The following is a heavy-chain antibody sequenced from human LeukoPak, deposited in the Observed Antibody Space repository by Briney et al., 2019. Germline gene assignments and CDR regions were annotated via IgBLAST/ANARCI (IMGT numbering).Heavy chain of an antibody. CDR1: GGSFSGYY. Sequence: SETLSLTCAVYGGSFSGYYWSWIRQPPGKAMEWIGEINHSGSTNYNPSLKSRVTISVDTSKNQFSLKLSSVTAADTAVYYCARTYSGSYYARYYFDYWGQGTLVTVSS. CDR3: ARTYSGSYYARYYFDY. V-gene: IGHV4-34*01. D-gene: IGHD1-26*01. CDR2: INHSGST. J-gene: IGHJ4*02.